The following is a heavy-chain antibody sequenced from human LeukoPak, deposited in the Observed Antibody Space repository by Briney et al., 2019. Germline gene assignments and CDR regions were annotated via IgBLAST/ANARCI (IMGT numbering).Heavy chain of an antibody. CDR3: ARQTGSGLFILP. J-gene: IGHJ4*02. V-gene: IGHV4-39*01. D-gene: IGHD3/OR15-3a*01. CDR2: IYYSGNT. Sequence: SETLSLTCTVSGGTISSSNSYWGWIRQPPGKGLEWIGSIYYSGNTYYNASLKSQVSISIDTSKNQFSLRLTSVTAADTAVYYCARQTGSGLFILPGGQGTLVTVSS. CDR1: GGTISSSNSY.